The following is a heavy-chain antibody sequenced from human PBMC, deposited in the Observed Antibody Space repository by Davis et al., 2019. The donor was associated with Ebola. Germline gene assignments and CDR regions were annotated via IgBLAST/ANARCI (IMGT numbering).Heavy chain of an antibody. CDR1: GSSFPTYT. CDR3: AGAVAGTEDFQY. Sequence: PGGSLRLSCAASGSSFPTYTINWFRQAPCRGLEWLAVISTDGSTTFYADSVKGRFTISRDNSKNTLSLQMNSLDTEDTAVYYCAGAVAGTEDFQYWGQGTLVTVSS. CDR2: ISTDGSTT. D-gene: IGHD6-19*01. J-gene: IGHJ4*02. V-gene: IGHV3-30*04.